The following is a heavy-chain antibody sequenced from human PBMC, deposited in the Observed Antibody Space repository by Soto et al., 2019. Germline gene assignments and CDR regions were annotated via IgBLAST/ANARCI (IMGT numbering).Heavy chain of an antibody. Sequence: ASVKVSCKASGGTFSSYAISWVRQAPGQGLEWMGGIIPIFGTANYAQKFQGRVTITADESTSTAYMELSSLRSEDTAVYYCAGYDSSGYYPPRYYFQHWGQGTLVTVPQ. D-gene: IGHD3-22*01. V-gene: IGHV1-69*13. J-gene: IGHJ1*01. CDR2: IIPIFGTA. CDR1: GGTFSSYA. CDR3: AGYDSSGYYPPRYYFQH.